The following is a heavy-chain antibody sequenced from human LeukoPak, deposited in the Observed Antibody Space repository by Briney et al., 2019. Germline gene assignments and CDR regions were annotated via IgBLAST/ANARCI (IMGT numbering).Heavy chain of an antibody. CDR3: ASSITMVRGVISYYFDY. CDR1: GFTFSSYA. J-gene: IGHJ4*02. D-gene: IGHD3-10*01. Sequence: GGSLRLSCAASGFTFSSYAMSWVRQAPGKGLEWVSAISGSGGSTYYADSVKGRFTISRDNSKNTLYLQMNSLRAEDTAVYYCASSITMVRGVISYYFDYWGQGTLVTVSS. V-gene: IGHV3-23*01. CDR2: ISGSGGST.